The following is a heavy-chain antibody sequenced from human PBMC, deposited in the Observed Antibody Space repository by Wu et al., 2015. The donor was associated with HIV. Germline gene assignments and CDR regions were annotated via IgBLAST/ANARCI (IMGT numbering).Heavy chain of an antibody. Sequence: QVQLVQSGAEVKKPGASVKVSCKASGYTFTGYYMHWVRQAPGQGLEWMGWINPNSGGTNYAQKFQGRVTMTRDTSISTAYMELSRLRSDDTAVYYCARDLDSSAYLPYYGMDVWGQGTTVTGLL. V-gene: IGHV1-2*02. CDR3: ARDLDSSAYLPYYGMDV. CDR1: GYTFTGYY. D-gene: IGHD3-22*01. CDR2: INPNSGGT. J-gene: IGHJ6*02.